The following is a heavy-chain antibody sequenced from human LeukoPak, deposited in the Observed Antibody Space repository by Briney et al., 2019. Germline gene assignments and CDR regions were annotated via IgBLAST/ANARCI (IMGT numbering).Heavy chain of an antibody. CDR1: GGSISSYY. CDR3: ARGLRYFDLDY. V-gene: IGHV4-4*07. Sequence: SETLSLTCTVSGGSISSYYWSWLRQTAGKGLEWIGRIYLSESTNYNPSLKSRVTMSVDTSKNQFSLKLTSVTAADTAVYYCARGLRYFDLDYWGQGILVTVSS. J-gene: IGHJ4*02. D-gene: IGHD3-9*01. CDR2: IYLSEST.